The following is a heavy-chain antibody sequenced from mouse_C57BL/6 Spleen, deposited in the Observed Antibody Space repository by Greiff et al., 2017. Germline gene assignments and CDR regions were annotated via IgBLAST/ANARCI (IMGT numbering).Heavy chain of an antibody. CDR1: GFTFSDYY. CDR2: INYDGSST. J-gene: IGHJ4*01. D-gene: IGHD2-4*01. Sequence: DVMLVESEGGLVQPGSSMKLSCTASGFTFSDYYMAWVRQVPEKGLEWVANINYDGSSTYYLASLKSRFIISRDNAKNILYLQMSSLKSEDTATYYCARDRHYDYDGDYYAMDYWGQGTSVTVSS. CDR3: ARDRHYDYDGDYYAMDY. V-gene: IGHV5-16*01.